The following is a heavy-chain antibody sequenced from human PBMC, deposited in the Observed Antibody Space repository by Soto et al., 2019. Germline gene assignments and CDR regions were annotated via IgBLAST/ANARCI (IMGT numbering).Heavy chain of an antibody. J-gene: IGHJ2*01. CDR2: ISAYNANT. V-gene: IGHV1-18*01. D-gene: IGHD1-20*01. Sequence: QVHLVQSEAEVKKPGASVKVSCKAAGYTLTRYGITWVRQAPGQGLEWMGSISAYNANTNYAQKLQGRLTMTTDTSTSTAYMELRSLTSDDTAVYYCAREVFRYFDLWGRGTLVSVSS. CDR3: AREVFRYFDL. CDR1: GYTLTRYG.